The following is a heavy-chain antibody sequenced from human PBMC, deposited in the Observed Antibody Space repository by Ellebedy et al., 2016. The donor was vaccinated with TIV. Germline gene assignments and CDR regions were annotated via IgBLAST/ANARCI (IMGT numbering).Heavy chain of an antibody. D-gene: IGHD3-16*01. CDR2: IIPIFRTT. V-gene: IGHV1-69*13. J-gene: IGHJ6*02. CDR1: GGTFFSSSG. CDR3: ARPPPGTPYYYYYAMDV. Sequence: ASVKVSXXASGGTFFSSSGFIWVRQAPGQGLEWMGGIIPIFRTTNYAQKFQGRVTITADESSTTAYMGLSSLRSEDTAVYYCARPPPGTPYYYYYAMDVWGQGTTVTVSS.